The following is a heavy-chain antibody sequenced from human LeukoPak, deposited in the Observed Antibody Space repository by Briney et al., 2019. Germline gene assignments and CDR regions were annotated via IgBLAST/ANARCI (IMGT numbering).Heavy chain of an antibody. J-gene: IGHJ6*03. CDR2: ISAYNGNT. CDR3: ARNRGADQLLYYYYYMDF. Sequence: ASVKVSCEASGYTFTSYGISWVRQAPGQGLEWMGWISAYNGNTNYSQKLQGRVTMTTDTSTSAAYIELRSLRSDDTAVYYCARNRGADQLLYYYYYMDFWGKGTPVTVSS. CDR1: GYTFTSYG. D-gene: IGHD2-2*01. V-gene: IGHV1-18*01.